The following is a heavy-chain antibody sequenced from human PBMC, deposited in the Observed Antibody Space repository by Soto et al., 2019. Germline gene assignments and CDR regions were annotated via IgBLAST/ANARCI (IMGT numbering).Heavy chain of an antibody. CDR1: GGSISSGGYY. J-gene: IGHJ6*02. V-gene: IGHV4-31*03. D-gene: IGHD4-17*01. CDR3: ARAGVGGDYVLYYYYGMDV. CDR2: IYYSGST. Sequence: PSETLSLTCTVSGGSISSGGYYWSWIRQHPGKGLEWIGYIYYSGSTHYNPSLKSRVTISVDTSKNQLSLKLRCVTAADPAVYYCARAGVGGDYVLYYYYGMDVWGQGTTVTVSS.